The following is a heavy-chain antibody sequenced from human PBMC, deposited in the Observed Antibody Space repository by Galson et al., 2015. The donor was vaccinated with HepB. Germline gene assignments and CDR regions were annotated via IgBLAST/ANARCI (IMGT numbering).Heavy chain of an antibody. V-gene: IGHV3-30*03. J-gene: IGHJ6*02. CDR2: IVYDGNNK. D-gene: IGHD2-15*01. Sequence: SLRLSCAASGFTFGSYTMNWVRQAPGKGLEWVALIVYDGNNKYYADSVTGRFSISRDNSKNTLYLQLNSLRAEDTAVYYCARVKTSDCSGGRCFQRPYFYYYALDVWGQGTTVTVSS. CDR1: GFTFGSYT. CDR3: ARVKTSDCSGGRCFQRPYFYYYALDV.